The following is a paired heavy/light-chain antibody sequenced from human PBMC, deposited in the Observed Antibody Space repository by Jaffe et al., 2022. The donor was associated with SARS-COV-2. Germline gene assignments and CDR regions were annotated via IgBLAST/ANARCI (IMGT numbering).Heavy chain of an antibody. V-gene: IGHV3-11*01. D-gene: IGHD6-19*01. Sequence: QVQLVESGGGLVKPGGSLRLSCSASGFTFSDYYMSWIRQAPGKGLEWLSYISDSGNTVYYADSVKGRFTISRDNAKNSLYLLVNSLRAEDTAVYYCARDGGIEVAANDFWGQGTLVTVSS. CDR3: ARDGGIEVAANDF. J-gene: IGHJ4*02. CDR2: ISDSGNTV. CDR1: GFTFSDYY.
Light chain of an antibody. J-gene: IGKJ3*01. CDR2: DAS. CDR1: QDISKY. V-gene: IGKV1-33*01. Sequence: DIQMTQSPSSLSASVGDRVTITCQASQDISKYLNWYQQKPGKAPKLLIYDASNLETGVPSRFSGSGSGTHFTFTISSLQPEDIGTYYCQKYDNPPPFTFGPGTKVDIK. CDR3: QKYDNPPPFT.